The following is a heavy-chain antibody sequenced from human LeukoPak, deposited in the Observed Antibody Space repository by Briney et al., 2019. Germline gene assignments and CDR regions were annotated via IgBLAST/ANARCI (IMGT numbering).Heavy chain of an antibody. J-gene: IGHJ6*02. CDR2: INHSGST. D-gene: IGHD3-22*01. CDR1: GGSFSGYY. V-gene: IGHV4-34*01. Sequence: PSETLSLTCAVYGGSFSGYYWGWIRQPPGKGLEWIGEINHSGSTNYNPSLKSRVTISVDTSKNQFSLKLSSVTAADTAVYYCARLTNYYDSSGYYHGRRYYYGMDVWGQGTTVTVSS. CDR3: ARLTNYYDSSGYYHGRRYYYGMDV.